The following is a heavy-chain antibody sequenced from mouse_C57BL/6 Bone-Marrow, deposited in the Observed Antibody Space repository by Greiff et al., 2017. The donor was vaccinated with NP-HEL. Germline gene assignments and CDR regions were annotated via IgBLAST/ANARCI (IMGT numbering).Heavy chain of an antibody. J-gene: IGHJ1*03. D-gene: IGHD1-1*01. CDR2: IYPRSGNT. V-gene: IGHV1-81*01. CDR1: GYTFTSYG. CDR3: VKGGDNYGSSSPDV. Sequence: QVHVKQSGAELARPGASVKLSCKASGYTFTSYGISWVKQRTGQGLEWIGEIYPRSGNTYYNEKFKGRATLTADKSSSTAYMELRSLRSEDSAVSFCVKGGDNYGSSSPDVWDRGTTVTVTS.